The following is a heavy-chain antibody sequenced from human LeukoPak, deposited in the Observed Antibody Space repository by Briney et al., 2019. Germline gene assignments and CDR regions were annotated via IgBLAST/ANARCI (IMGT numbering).Heavy chain of an antibody. CDR3: AKLQSVVIPAAMLGFDY. CDR1: GFTFSSYA. J-gene: IGHJ4*02. Sequence: GGSLRLSCAASGFTFSSYAMSWVRQAPGKGLEWVSAISGSGGSTFYADSVKGRFTISRDNSRNTLYVQMNSLSAEDTAVYYCAKLQSVVIPAAMLGFDYWGQGILVTVSS. D-gene: IGHD2-2*01. V-gene: IGHV3-23*01. CDR2: ISGSGGST.